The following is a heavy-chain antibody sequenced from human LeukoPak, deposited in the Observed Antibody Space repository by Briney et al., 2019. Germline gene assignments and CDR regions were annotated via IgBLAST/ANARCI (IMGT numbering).Heavy chain of an antibody. CDR3: AKTKYSYGDTSFIFDY. Sequence: PGGSLRLSCAASGFTFSNYAMSWVRQAPRKGLEWVSAISGSGGSTYYADSVKGRFTISRDNSKNTLYLQMNSLRAEDTAVYYCAKTKYSYGDTSFIFDYWGQGTLVTVSS. CDR1: GFTFSNYA. V-gene: IGHV3-23*01. CDR2: ISGSGGST. J-gene: IGHJ4*02. D-gene: IGHD5-18*01.